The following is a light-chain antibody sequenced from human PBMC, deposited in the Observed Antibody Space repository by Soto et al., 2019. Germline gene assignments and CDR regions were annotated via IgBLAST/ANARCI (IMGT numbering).Light chain of an antibody. CDR2: GNS. V-gene: IGLV1-40*01. CDR3: QSYDSSLSGYVV. J-gene: IGLJ2*01. Sequence: QSVLTQPPSVSGAPGQRVTISCTGSSSNIGAGYDVHWYQQLPGTAPKLLIYGNSNRPSGVPDRFSGSKAVTSASLAITGLHSEDEADYYCQSYDSSLSGYVVFGGGTKLTVL. CDR1: SSNIGAGYD.